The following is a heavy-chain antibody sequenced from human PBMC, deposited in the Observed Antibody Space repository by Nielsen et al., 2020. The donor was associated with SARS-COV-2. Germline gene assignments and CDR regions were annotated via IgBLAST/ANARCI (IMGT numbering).Heavy chain of an antibody. CDR1: GYSFTSYW. Sequence: KVSCKGSGYSFTSYWIGWVRQMPGKGLEWMGIIYPGDSDTRYSPSFQGQVTISADKSLSAAYLQWTSLKASDTAMYYCARSYGEYGDWGQGTLVTVSS. D-gene: IGHD4-17*01. CDR3: ARSYGEYGD. V-gene: IGHV5-51*01. J-gene: IGHJ4*02. CDR2: IYPGDSDT.